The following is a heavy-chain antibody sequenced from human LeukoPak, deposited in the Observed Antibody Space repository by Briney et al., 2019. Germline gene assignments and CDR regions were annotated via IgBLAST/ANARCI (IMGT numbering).Heavy chain of an antibody. CDR3: ASLQGGNSDWLDP. CDR1: GYTFSDYF. J-gene: IGHJ5*02. V-gene: IGHV1-2*06. D-gene: IGHD4-23*01. CDR2: INPYNGGT. Sequence: ASVKVSCKASGYTFSDYFIHWVRQAPGQGLEWMGRINPYNGGTTYAQSFQGRVTLTRDTSITTVYLELTGLRSDDTAVYYCASLQGGNSDWLDPWGQGTLVTVSS.